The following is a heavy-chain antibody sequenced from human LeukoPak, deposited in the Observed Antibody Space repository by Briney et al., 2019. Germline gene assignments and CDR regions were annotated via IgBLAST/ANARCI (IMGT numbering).Heavy chain of an antibody. V-gene: IGHV4-34*01. CDR2: INHSGST. CDR3: ARVYYSNSYDYWYFDL. Sequence: SETLSLTCTVSGGSISSYYWSWIRQPPGKGLEWIGEINHSGSTNYNPSLKSRVTISVDTSKNQFSLKLSSVTAADTAVYYCARVYYSNSYDYWYFDLWGRGTLVTVSS. J-gene: IGHJ2*01. CDR1: GGSISSYY. D-gene: IGHD6-13*01.